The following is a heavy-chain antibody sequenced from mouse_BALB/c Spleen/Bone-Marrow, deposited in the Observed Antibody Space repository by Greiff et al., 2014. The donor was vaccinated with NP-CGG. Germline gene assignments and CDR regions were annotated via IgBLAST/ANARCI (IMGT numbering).Heavy chain of an antibody. CDR2: IDPSNSYT. J-gene: IGHJ4*01. D-gene: IGHD2-3*01. CDR1: GYTFTSYW. CDR3: ARWLLRYYAMDD. Sequence: VQLQESGAELVKPGASVKLSCKASGYTFTSYWMHWVKQRPGQGLEWIGEIDPSNSYTDYNQRFKGKATLTVDKSSSTVYMQLSSLTSEDSAVYFCARWLLRYYAMDDWGQGTSVTVSS. V-gene: IGHV1-69*02.